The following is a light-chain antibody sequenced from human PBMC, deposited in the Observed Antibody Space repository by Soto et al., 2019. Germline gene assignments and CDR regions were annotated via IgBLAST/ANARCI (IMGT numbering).Light chain of an antibody. J-gene: IGKJ5*01. Sequence: EIVLTQSPGTLSLSPGERATLSCRASQSVSSTYLAWYQQKPGQPPRLLIYGASSRATGIPDRFSGSGSGTDFTLPITRLESEDFAVYYCQQYGSSPVTFGQGTRLDIK. CDR2: GAS. CDR1: QSVSSTY. V-gene: IGKV3-20*01. CDR3: QQYGSSPVT.